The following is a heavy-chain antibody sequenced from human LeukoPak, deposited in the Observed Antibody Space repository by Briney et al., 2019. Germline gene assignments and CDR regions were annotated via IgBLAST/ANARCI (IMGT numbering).Heavy chain of an antibody. CDR3: AREGELRFLEWLLSTVHFFDY. V-gene: IGHV3-11*04. CDR1: GFTFSDYY. Sequence: PGGSLRLSCAASGFTFSDYYMSWIRQAPGKGLEWVSYISSSGSTIYYADSVKGRFTISRDNAKNSLYLQMNSLRAEDTAVYYCAREGELRFLEWLLSTVHFFDYWGQGTLVTVSS. CDR2: ISSSGSTI. D-gene: IGHD3-3*01. J-gene: IGHJ4*02.